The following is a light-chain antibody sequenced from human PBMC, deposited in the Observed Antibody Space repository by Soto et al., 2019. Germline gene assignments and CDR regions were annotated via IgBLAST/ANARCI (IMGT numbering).Light chain of an antibody. CDR1: QSIDTH. CDR2: VAS. Sequence: DIQMTQSPSSLSASVGDRVTITCRASQSIDTHLVWYQQKPATAPKILIYVASSLESGVPSRFIGSGFWTDFTLTINNLQPEDFATYYCQQRYTYVRTFGQGTKVQIK. V-gene: IGKV1-39*01. CDR3: QQRYTYVRT. J-gene: IGKJ2*01.